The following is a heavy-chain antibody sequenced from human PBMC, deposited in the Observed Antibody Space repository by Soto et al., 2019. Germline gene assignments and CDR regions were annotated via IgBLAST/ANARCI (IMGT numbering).Heavy chain of an antibody. CDR1: GFTFSSYA. V-gene: IGHV3-23*01. D-gene: IGHD3-22*01. J-gene: IGHJ4*02. Sequence: GGSLRLSCAASGFTFSSYAMSWVRQAPGKGLEWVSAISGSGGSTYYADSVKGRFTISRDNSKNTLYLQMNSLRAEDTAVYYCAKVKTYYYDSSGYPYFDYWGQGTLVTVSS. CDR2: ISGSGGST. CDR3: AKVKTYYYDSSGYPYFDY.